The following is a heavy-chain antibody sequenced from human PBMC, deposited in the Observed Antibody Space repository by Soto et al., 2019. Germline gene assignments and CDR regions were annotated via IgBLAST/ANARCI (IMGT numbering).Heavy chain of an antibody. CDR2: IYHSGST. V-gene: IGHV4-4*02. D-gene: IGHD3-3*01. CDR3: AREGYDFWSGYPLYGRDV. J-gene: IGHJ6*02. Sequence: SETLSLTCAVSGGSISSSNWWSWVRQPPGKGLEWIGEIYHSGSTNYNQSLKSRVTISVDKSKNQFSLKLSSVTAADTAVYYCAREGYDFWSGYPLYGRDVWGQGATVTVSS. CDR1: GGSISSSNW.